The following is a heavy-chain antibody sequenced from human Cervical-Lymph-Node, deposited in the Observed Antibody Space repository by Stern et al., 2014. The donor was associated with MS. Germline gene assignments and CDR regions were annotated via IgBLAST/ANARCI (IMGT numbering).Heavy chain of an antibody. J-gene: IGHJ4*02. D-gene: IGHD2-21*01. CDR1: GFSLSTTGMC. Sequence: QITLKESGPALVKPTQTLTLTCTFSGFSLSTTGMCLSWLSHPPGKALEWLALLDWDGDKYYSTALKTRLTISKDTSKNQVVLTMTNMAPLDTATYFCVRAREGYYFDYWGQGIPVTVSS. V-gene: IGHV2-70*01. CDR3: VRAREGYYFDY. CDR2: LDWDGDK.